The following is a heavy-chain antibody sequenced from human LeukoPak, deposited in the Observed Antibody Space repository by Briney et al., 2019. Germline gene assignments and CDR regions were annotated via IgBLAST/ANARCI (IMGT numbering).Heavy chain of an antibody. CDR3: ASRYDFWSGGYYYYGMDV. J-gene: IGHJ6*02. Sequence: SETLSLTCAVYVGSFSGYYWSLIRQPPGKGLEWIEEINHSGSTNYNPSLKSRVTISVDTSKNQFSLKLSSVTAADTAVYYCASRYDFWSGGYYYYGMDVWGQGTTVTVSS. V-gene: IGHV4-34*01. CDR2: INHSGST. CDR1: VGSFSGYY. D-gene: IGHD3-3*01.